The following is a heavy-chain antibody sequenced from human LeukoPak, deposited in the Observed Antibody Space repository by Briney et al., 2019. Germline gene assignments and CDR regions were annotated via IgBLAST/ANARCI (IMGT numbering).Heavy chain of an antibody. CDR2: VSFGDGSTR. J-gene: IGHJ4*02. CDR1: GFTFSNYG. V-gene: IGHV3-33*06. D-gene: IGHD3-3*01. Sequence: GGSLRLSCAASGFTFSNYGMHWVRQAPGKGLEWVAVVSFGDGSTRNYADSMKGRFTISRDNSQNTLYLQMNNLRAEDTAVYYCAKSPYYDFWPFDYWGQGTLVTVSS. CDR3: AKSPYYDFWPFDY.